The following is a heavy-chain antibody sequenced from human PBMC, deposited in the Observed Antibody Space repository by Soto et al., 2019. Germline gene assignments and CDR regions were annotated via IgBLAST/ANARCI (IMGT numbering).Heavy chain of an antibody. Sequence: VQLVESGGGVVQPGRSLRLSCAASGFTFSSYGMHWVRQAPGKGLEWVAVIWYDGSNKYYADSVKGRFTISRDNSKNTLYLQMNSLRAEDTAVYYCARGYDILTGPPGFDYWGQGTLVTVSS. CDR1: GFTFSSYG. V-gene: IGHV3-33*01. CDR3: ARGYDILTGPPGFDY. D-gene: IGHD3-9*01. CDR2: IWYDGSNK. J-gene: IGHJ4*02.